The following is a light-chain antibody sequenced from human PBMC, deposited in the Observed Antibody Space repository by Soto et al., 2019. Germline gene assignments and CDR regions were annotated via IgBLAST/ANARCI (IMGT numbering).Light chain of an antibody. Sequence: EIVLTQSPATLSVSPGERATLFCRASQSIGSQLAWYQQKPGQAPSLLIYDASNRATSLPARFSGSGSVTDFTLIISSLAPEDFAVYYCQVRSDSYFPFAPGTKVHIK. CDR2: DAS. J-gene: IGKJ3*01. CDR1: QSIGSQ. V-gene: IGKV3-11*01. CDR3: QVRSDSYFP.